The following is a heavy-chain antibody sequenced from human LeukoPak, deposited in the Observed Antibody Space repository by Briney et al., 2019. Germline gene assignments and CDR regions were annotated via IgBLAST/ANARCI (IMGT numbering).Heavy chain of an antibody. CDR3: TTHTRSGY. CDR1: GFTFKSYA. J-gene: IGHJ4*02. Sequence: PGGSLRLSCSASGFTFKSYAMHWVRQAPGKGLEWVGRIKSKTDGGTTDYAAPVKGRFTISRDDSKNTLYLQMNSLKTEDTAVYYCTTHTRSGYWGQGTLVTVSS. CDR2: IKSKTDGGTT. V-gene: IGHV3-15*07.